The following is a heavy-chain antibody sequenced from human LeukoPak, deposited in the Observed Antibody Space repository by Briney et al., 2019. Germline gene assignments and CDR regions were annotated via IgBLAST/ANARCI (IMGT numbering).Heavy chain of an antibody. CDR2: INPSGGST. D-gene: IGHD3-10*01. CDR3: GRALLGGSDIYTPFSY. Sequence: ASVRVSCKASGYTFTSYYMHWVRQAPGQGLEWMGIINPSGGSTSYAQKFQGRVTMTRDMSTSTVYMELSSLRSDDTAVYYCGRALLGGSDIYTPFSYWGQGTLVTVSS. J-gene: IGHJ4*02. CDR1: GYTFTSYY. V-gene: IGHV1-46*01.